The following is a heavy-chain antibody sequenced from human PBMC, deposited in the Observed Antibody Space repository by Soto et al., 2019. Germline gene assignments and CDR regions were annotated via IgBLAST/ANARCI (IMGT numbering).Heavy chain of an antibody. CDR3: VRIRYQLPSSVLWLDP. CDR1: GGFLSESY. Sequence: XETLSLTCAVYGGFLSESYWTWIRQPPGKGLEWIGEINHVGGTNYNPSLKSRVTMSVDTSQNQLSLRLISVTAADTAMYFCVRIRYQLPSSVLWLDPWGQGTPVTVSS. D-gene: IGHD3-16*01. J-gene: IGHJ5*02. CDR2: INHVGGT. V-gene: IGHV4-34*01.